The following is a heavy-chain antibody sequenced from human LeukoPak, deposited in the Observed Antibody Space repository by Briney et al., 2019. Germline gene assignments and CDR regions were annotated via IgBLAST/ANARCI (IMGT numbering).Heavy chain of an antibody. J-gene: IGHJ4*02. D-gene: IGHD6-13*01. V-gene: IGHV5-51*01. CDR2: IFPGDSDL. Sequence: GESLKISCKGSGYNFATYWIGWVRQMPGKGLDWMGIIFPGDSDLIYSPSFQSQVTISADKSISTAYLQWSSLKASDTAMYYCARRTAASGRVDYWGQGTLVTVSS. CDR3: ARRTAASGRVDY. CDR1: GYNFATYW.